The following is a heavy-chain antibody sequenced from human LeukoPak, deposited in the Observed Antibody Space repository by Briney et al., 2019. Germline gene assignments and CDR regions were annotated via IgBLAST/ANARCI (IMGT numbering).Heavy chain of an antibody. CDR2: IYPADSDT. Sequence: GESLKISCEASGYRFPGSWIGWVRQMPGKGLDWMGIIYPADSDTRYSPSFRGQVTMSADKSINTAYLQWSSLKASDTAMYYCARRITGTTNFDFWGQGTLVTVSS. V-gene: IGHV5-51*01. CDR1: GYRFPGSW. D-gene: IGHD1-14*01. CDR3: ARRITGTTNFDF. J-gene: IGHJ4*02.